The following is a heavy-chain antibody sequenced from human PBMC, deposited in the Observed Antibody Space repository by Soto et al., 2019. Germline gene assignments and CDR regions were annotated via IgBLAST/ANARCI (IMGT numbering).Heavy chain of an antibody. CDR1: GGTFSSYA. V-gene: IGHV1-69*13. J-gene: IGHJ3*02. CDR3: ARAEAAAGTDAFDI. D-gene: IGHD6-13*01. Sequence: SVKVSCKASGGTFSSYAISWVRQAPGQGLGWMGGIIPIFGTANYAQKFQGRVTITADESTSTAYMELSSLRSEDTAVYYCARAEAAAGTDAFDIWGQGTMVTVSS. CDR2: IIPIFGTA.